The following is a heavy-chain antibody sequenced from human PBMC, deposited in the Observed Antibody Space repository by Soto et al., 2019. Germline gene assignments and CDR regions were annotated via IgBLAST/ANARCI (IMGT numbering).Heavy chain of an antibody. Sequence: HPGGSLRLSCVASGFTFSTYAMSWIRQAPGKGLEWVSAISAGSGSTSYAGSVKGRFTISRDNLKNTLYLQMSILRAEDTAFYYCAKDISSDWTKNWFDPWGQGTLVTVSS. D-gene: IGHD2-21*02. J-gene: IGHJ5*02. V-gene: IGHV3-23*01. CDR3: AKDISSDWTKNWFDP. CDR1: GFTFSTYA. CDR2: ISAGSGST.